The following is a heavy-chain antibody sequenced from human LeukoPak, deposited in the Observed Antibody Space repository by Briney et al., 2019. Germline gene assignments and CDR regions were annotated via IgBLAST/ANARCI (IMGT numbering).Heavy chain of an antibody. V-gene: IGHV3-7*01. D-gene: IGHD1-1*01. CDR3: VRESRPGGAMGLYHNLDY. CDR2: IKEDGTEK. J-gene: IGHJ4*02. CDR1: GFTFGDFW. Sequence: QPGGSLRLSCAGSGFTFGDFWMTWVRQTPGKGLEWVANIKEDGTEKNLVDSVKGRFTISRDNTKNLLFLEMNNLRGDDTAIYYCVRESRPGGAMGLYHNLDYWGQGTLVAVSS.